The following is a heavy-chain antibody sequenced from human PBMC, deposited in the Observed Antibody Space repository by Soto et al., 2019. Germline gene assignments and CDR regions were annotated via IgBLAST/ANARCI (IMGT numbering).Heavy chain of an antibody. CDR2: ISYDGSNK. J-gene: IGHJ4*02. V-gene: IGHV3-30*04. CDR1: GFTFSSYA. D-gene: IGHD3-9*01. CDR3: ARVGGADYDILTGYFDY. Sequence: GESLKISCAASGFTFSSYAMHWVRQAPGKGLEWVAVISYDGSNKYYADSVKGRFTISRDNSKNTLYLQMNSLRAEDTAVYYCARVGGADYDILTGYFDYWGQGTLVTVSS.